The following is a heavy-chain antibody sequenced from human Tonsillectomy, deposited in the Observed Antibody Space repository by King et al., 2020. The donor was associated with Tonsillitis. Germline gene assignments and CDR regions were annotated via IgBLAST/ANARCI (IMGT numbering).Heavy chain of an antibody. D-gene: IGHD3-22*01. CDR3: ARKRMIDTPFDY. J-gene: IGHJ4*02. Sequence: PLQESGPGLVKPSQTLSLTCTVSGGSISSGGYYWNWIRQHPGKGLEWIGYIYYTGSTDYNPSLKSRVTISVDTSKNQFSLKLSSVIAADTAVYYCARKRMIDTPFDYWGQGTLVTVSS. CDR1: GGSISSGGYY. V-gene: IGHV4-31*03. CDR2: IYYTGST.